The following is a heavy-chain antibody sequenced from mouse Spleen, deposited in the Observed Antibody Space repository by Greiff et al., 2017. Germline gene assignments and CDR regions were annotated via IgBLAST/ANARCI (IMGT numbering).Heavy chain of an antibody. CDR2: IRPGSSYT. CDR1: GFTFSSYG. CDR3: ARETFAY. J-gene: IGHJ3*01. V-gene: IGHV5-6*01. Sequence: EVLLVESGGDLVKPGGSLKLSCAASGFTFSSYGMSWVRQTPDKSLEWIATIRPGSSYTYYTDSVKGRFTISGDNAKNTLYLQMSSLKAEDTAMYYWARETFAYWGQGTLVTVSA.